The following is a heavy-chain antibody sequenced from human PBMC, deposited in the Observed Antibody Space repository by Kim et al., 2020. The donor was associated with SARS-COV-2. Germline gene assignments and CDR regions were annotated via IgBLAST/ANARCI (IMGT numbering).Heavy chain of an antibody. CDR3: AKASLGGTVTAPEGMDV. D-gene: IGHD4-17*01. CDR2: IWYDGSNK. V-gene: IGHV3-33*06. J-gene: IGHJ6*02. Sequence: GGSLRLSCAASGFTFSSYGMHWVRQAPGKGLEWVAVIWYDGSNKYYADSVKGRFTISRDNSKNTLYLQMNSLRAEDTAVYYCAKASLGGTVTAPEGMDVWGQGTTVTVSS. CDR1: GFTFSSYG.